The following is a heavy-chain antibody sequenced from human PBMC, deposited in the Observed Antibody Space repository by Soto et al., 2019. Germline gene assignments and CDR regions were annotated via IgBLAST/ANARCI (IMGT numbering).Heavy chain of an antibody. Sequence: EVQLVESGGDLVQPGGSLRLSCAASGFTFSTYSMYWIRQAPGKGLEWVSYISSGSGTIHYADSVKGRFTISRDNAKNPLYQQTDSLRAEDTAVYYCAGGTWRGGVWRTDYWGQGTLVTVSS. J-gene: IGHJ4*02. CDR3: AGGTWRGGVWRTDY. CDR2: ISSGSGTI. D-gene: IGHD2-8*02. V-gene: IGHV3-48*01. CDR1: GFTFSTYS.